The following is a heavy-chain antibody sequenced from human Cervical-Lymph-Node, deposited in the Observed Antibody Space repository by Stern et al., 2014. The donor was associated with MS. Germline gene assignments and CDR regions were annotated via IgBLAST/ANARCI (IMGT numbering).Heavy chain of an antibody. J-gene: IGHJ4*02. D-gene: IGHD1-26*01. CDR3: AVVLSGSYLPFDY. Sequence: VHLVESGAEVKKPGSSVKVSCKASGGTFSSYAISWVRQAPGQGLEWMGGIIPIFGIANYAQKFQGRVTITADKSTSTAYMELSSLRSEDTAVYYCAVVLSGSYLPFDYWGQGTLVTVSS. V-gene: IGHV1-69*17. CDR1: GGTFSSYA. CDR2: IIPIFGIA.